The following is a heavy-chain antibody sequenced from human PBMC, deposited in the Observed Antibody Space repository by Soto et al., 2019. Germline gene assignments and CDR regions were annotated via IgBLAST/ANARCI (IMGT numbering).Heavy chain of an antibody. V-gene: IGHV3-23*01. CDR2: ISGSGDAK. CDR1: GFSFSSYG. D-gene: IGHD3-22*01. J-gene: IGHJ4*02. Sequence: EVHLLESGGGLVQPGESLRLSCVASGFSFSSYGMSWVRQAPGKGLEWASIISGSGDAKYYADSVKGRFTISRDNSKNTMYLQMDSLRAEDTAVYYCAKAFDSDETSHGPNDYWGQGTLVTVSS. CDR3: AKAFDSDETSHGPNDY.